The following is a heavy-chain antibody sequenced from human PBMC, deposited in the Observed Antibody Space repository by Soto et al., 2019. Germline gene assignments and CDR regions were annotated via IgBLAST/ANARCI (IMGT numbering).Heavy chain of an antibody. CDR2: IIPIFGTT. Sequence: ASVRLPGKSSGCTFRSYAISWVRQAPGQGLEWMGGIIPIFGTTYFAQKFQDRVTITADKSTDTAYMELSSLRSEDTAVYYCARGGYCSSAMGTSQYDYYGMDVWGQGAAVSVSS. CDR1: GCTFRSYA. D-gene: IGHD2-2*01. J-gene: IGHJ6*02. CDR3: ARGGYCSSAMGTSQYDYYGMDV. V-gene: IGHV1-69*06.